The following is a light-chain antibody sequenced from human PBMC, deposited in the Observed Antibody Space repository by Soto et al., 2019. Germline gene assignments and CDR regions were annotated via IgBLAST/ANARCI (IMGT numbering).Light chain of an antibody. V-gene: IGKV3-20*01. CDR3: QRYGSSPLIT. CDR2: DKS. J-gene: IGKJ5*01. Sequence: VMRQCPATLSVSPGEGATLSCRASQCLXDTLVWYEHKPGQTPRPLIXDKSTRANGVLARFSGSGSGRDFTLTISRLEPEDFALSFCQRYGSSPLITFGQGTRLDIK. CDR1: QCLXDT.